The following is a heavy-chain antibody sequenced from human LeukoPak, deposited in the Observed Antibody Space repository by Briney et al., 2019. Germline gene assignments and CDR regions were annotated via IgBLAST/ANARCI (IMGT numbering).Heavy chain of an antibody. V-gene: IGHV4-61*02. J-gene: IGHJ2*01. CDR3: SRQYIDILTGYHRAELYWYFDL. Sequence: SETLSLTCTVPVGSISSGSYYWSWLRQPAGKGLEWIGRIYSSGSTNYNPSLNRQVTISLDTAKNQFSMKLNSVTAADTAVYYCSRQYIDILTGYHRAELYWYFDLWGRGTLVTVSS. D-gene: IGHD3-9*01. CDR1: VGSISSGSYY. CDR2: IYSSGST.